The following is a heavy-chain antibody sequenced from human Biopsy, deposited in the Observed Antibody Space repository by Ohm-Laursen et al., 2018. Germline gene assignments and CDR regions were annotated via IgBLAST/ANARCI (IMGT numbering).Heavy chain of an antibody. D-gene: IGHD2-8*02. V-gene: IGHV4-59*01. CDR3: ARDRIAYCTATSCDNFGLDV. J-gene: IGHJ4*02. CDR1: SASINLYY. Sequence: SDTLSLTCTVSSASINLYYWGWIRQSPGKGLEWIGYINHSGHTNYNPSLKSRLTMSVDTSKNQFSLKLTSATAADTAVYYCARDRIAYCTATSCDNFGLDVWGQGTLVTVSS. CDR2: INHSGHT.